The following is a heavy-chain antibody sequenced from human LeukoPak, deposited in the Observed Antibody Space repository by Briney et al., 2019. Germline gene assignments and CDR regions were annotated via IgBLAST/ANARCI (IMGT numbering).Heavy chain of an antibody. D-gene: IGHD5-12*01. CDR3: AKWKKRGYSGYDWSGGFDY. Sequence: PGGSLRLSCAASGFTFSSYGKHWVRQAPGKGLEWVAFIRYDGSNKYYADSVKGRFTISRDNSKNTLYLQMNSLRAEDTAVYYCAKWKKRGYSGYDWSGGFDYWGQGTLVTVSS. J-gene: IGHJ4*02. V-gene: IGHV3-30*02. CDR1: GFTFSSYG. CDR2: IRYDGSNK.